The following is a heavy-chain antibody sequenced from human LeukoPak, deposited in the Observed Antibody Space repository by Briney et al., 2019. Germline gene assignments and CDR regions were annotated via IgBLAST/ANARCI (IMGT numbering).Heavy chain of an antibody. V-gene: IGHV3-21*01. CDR2: ITKSSSYI. CDR3: ARGHYDSSGYYSRGAFDI. D-gene: IGHD3-22*01. Sequence: GGSLRLSCAASGFTFSTYSMNWVRQAPGEGLEWVSSITKSSSYIFYADSVKGRFTISRDNAKNSLYLQMNSLRAEDTAVYYCARGHYDSSGYYSRGAFDIWGQGTMVTVSS. J-gene: IGHJ3*02. CDR1: GFTFSTYS.